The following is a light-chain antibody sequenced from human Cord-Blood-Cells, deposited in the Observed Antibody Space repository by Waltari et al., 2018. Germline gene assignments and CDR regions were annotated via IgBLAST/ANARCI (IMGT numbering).Light chain of an antibody. CDR3: SSYTSSSTPV. J-gene: IGLJ3*02. Sequence: QSALTQPASVSGSPGQSITISCTGTSSDVGGYNYGSWYQQHPGKAPKLIIYDVSNRPSGVSNRFSGSKSGNTASLTISGLQAEDEADYYCSSYTSSSTPVFGGGTKLTVL. CDR1: SSDVGGYNY. V-gene: IGLV2-14*03. CDR2: DVS.